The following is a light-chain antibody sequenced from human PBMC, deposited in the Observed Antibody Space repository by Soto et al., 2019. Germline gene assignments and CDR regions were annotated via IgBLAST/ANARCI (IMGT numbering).Light chain of an antibody. V-gene: IGKV3-20*01. CDR3: QQYGSSGWT. CDR1: ANVYGN. Sequence: EIVVTQSPAIPSFSPGYRSTLSCMASANVYGNVAWYQHRPGQAPRLLIYDASTRATDIPARFSGSGSGTDFTLTISRLEPEDSAVYYCQQYGSSGWTFGQGTKVDIK. CDR2: DAS. J-gene: IGKJ1*01.